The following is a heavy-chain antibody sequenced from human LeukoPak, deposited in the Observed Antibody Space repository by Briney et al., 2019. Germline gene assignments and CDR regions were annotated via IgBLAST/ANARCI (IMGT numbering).Heavy chain of an antibody. D-gene: IGHD5-12*01. CDR2: INAGNGNT. Sequence: GASVKVSCKASGYTFTSYAMHWVRQAPGQRPEWMGWINAGNGNTKYSQKFQGRVTITRDTSASTAYMELSSLRSEDTAVYYCARRVRRTGIVATDPYYFDYWGQGTLVTVSS. CDR1: GYTFTSYA. J-gene: IGHJ4*02. V-gene: IGHV1-3*01. CDR3: ARRVRRTGIVATDPYYFDY.